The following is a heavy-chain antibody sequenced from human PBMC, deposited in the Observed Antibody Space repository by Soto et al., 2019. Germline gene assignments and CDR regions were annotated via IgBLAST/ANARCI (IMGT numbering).Heavy chain of an antibody. Sequence: QVTLKESGPVLVKPTEPLTLRCTVSGLSITDSEMGVSWIRQPPGQPLEWLAHIDSSGEKSYRTFLKSRLAIHKDTSKSPIVLTMTNMDPADTATYYCARRPLAVAVSPWFDPWGQGIPVTVSS. J-gene: IGHJ5*02. D-gene: IGHD6-19*01. CDR3: ARRPLAVAVSPWFDP. V-gene: IGHV2-26*01. CDR2: IDSSGEK. CDR1: GLSITDSEMG.